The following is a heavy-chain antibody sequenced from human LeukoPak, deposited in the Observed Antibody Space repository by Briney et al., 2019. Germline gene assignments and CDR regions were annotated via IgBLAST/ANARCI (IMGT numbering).Heavy chain of an antibody. D-gene: IGHD5-18*01. CDR3: AVAYSYGRDTFDI. J-gene: IGHJ3*02. CDR2: INPSGGST. Sequence: ASVKVSCKASGYTFTSYYIHWVRQAPGQGLEWMGVINPSGGSTSHAQKFQGRVTMTRDTSTSTVYMELRSLRCEDTAVYYCAVAYSYGRDTFDIWGQGTMVTVS. CDR1: GYTFTSYY. V-gene: IGHV1-46*01.